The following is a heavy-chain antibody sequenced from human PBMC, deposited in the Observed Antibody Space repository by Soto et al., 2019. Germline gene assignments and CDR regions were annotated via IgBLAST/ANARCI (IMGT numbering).Heavy chain of an antibody. CDR1: AFSFSSYA. J-gene: IGHJ1*01. CDR2: ISGSGDDT. Sequence: EVQLLESGGGLVQPGGSLRLSCAASAFSFSSYALSWVRQAPGKGLEWVSTISGSGDDTFYADSVKGRFTISRDNSKDTLYLQMNSLRAEDTAVYSCVSASLAMGGRDFHLWGQGTLVTVSS. CDR3: VSASLAMGGRDFHL. D-gene: IGHD6-19*01. V-gene: IGHV3-23*01.